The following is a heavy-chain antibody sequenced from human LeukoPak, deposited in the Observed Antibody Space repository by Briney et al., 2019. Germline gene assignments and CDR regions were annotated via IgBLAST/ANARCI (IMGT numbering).Heavy chain of an antibody. V-gene: IGHV4-31*03. J-gene: IGHJ3*02. CDR3: ARKGRVAVAGTRGDAFDI. CDR1: GGSISSGGYY. CDR2: IYYSGST. D-gene: IGHD6-19*01. Sequence: SETLSLTCTVSGGSISSGGYYWSWIRQHPGKGLEWIGYIYYSGSTYYNPSLKSRVTISVDTSKNQFSLKLSSVTAADTAVYYCARKGRVAVAGTRGDAFDIWGQGTTVTVSS.